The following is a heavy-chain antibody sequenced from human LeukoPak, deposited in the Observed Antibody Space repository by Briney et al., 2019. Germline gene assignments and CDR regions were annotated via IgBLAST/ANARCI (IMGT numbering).Heavy chain of an antibody. J-gene: IGHJ3*02. Sequence: SETLSLTCTVSGGSISSGTFYWSWIRQPAGMGLEWIGRIFTSGRTDYNPSLKSRVTISVDTSKNQFSLKMSSVTAADTAVYYCARDRNEQWLGRGAFDIWGQGTIVTVSS. D-gene: IGHD6-19*01. CDR3: ARDRNEQWLGRGAFDI. V-gene: IGHV4-61*02. CDR1: GGSISSGTFY. CDR2: IFTSGRT.